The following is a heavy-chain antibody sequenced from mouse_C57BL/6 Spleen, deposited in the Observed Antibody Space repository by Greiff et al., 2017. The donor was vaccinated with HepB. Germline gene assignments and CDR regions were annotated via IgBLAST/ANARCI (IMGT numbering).Heavy chain of an antibody. J-gene: IGHJ2*01. CDR2: INPYNGDT. Sequence: VQLQQSGPELVKPGDSVKISCKASGYSFTGYFINWVMQSHGKSLEWIGRINPYNGDTFYNQKFKGKATLTVDKSSSTAHMELRSLTSEDSAVYYCARYDYTYYFDYWGQGTTLTVSS. CDR3: ARYDYTYYFDY. CDR1: GYSFTGYF. V-gene: IGHV1-20*01. D-gene: IGHD2-4*01.